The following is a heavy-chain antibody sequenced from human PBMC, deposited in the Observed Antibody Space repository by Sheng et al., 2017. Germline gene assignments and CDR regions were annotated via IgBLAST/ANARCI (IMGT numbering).Heavy chain of an antibody. J-gene: IGHJ4*02. D-gene: IGHD6-13*01. CDR3: ARDHVAPGLIFDS. Sequence: EVQLVESGGGLVQPGESLRLSCAASGFTFSDYWMNWVRQAPGKGLEWVASIRQDGSEKTXVDSVRGRFTILQTTTPRTSLYLEMNSLRAEDTALYYCARDHVAPGLIFDSWGQGTLVTVSS. V-gene: IGHV3-7*01. CDR2: IRQDGSEK. CDR1: GFTFSDYW.